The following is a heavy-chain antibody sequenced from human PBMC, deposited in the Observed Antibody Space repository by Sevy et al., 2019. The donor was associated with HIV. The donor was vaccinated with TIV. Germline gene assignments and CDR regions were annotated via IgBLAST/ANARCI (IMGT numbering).Heavy chain of an antibody. CDR3: AKDKAGSSGWYGDY. D-gene: IGHD6-19*01. J-gene: IGHJ4*02. V-gene: IGHV3-23*01. Sequence: GGSLRLSCAASGFTFSSYTMSWVRQAPGKGLEWVSDISGNSVKTHYADSVKDRFTISRDNAKNTMYLQMNSLRAEDTATSYCAKDKAGSSGWYGDYWGQGTLVTVSS. CDR2: ISGNSVKT. CDR1: GFTFSSYT.